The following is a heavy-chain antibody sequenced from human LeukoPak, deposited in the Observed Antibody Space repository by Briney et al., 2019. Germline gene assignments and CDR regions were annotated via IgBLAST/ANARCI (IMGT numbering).Heavy chain of an antibody. CDR3: ARGPDYYDSSGYYYVYY. CDR1: GYTFTSYY. V-gene: IGHV1-46*01. Sequence: GASVKVSCKASGYTFTSYYMHWVRQAPVQGLEWMGIINPSGGSTSYAQKFQGRVTMTRNTSISTAYMELSSLRSEDTAVYYCARGPDYYDSSGYYYVYYWGQGTLVTVSS. D-gene: IGHD3-22*01. J-gene: IGHJ4*02. CDR2: INPSGGST.